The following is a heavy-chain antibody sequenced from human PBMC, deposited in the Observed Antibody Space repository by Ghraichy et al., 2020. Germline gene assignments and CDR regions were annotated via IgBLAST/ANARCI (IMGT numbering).Heavy chain of an antibody. Sequence: VKVSCKASGGTFSSYAISWVRQAPGQGLEWMGGIIPIFGTANYAQKFQGRVTITADESTSTAYMELSSLRSEDTAVYYCATPSRRITHGMDVWGQGTTVTVSS. D-gene: IGHD3-10*01. V-gene: IGHV1-69*13. J-gene: IGHJ6*02. CDR2: IIPIFGTA. CDR1: GGTFSSYA. CDR3: ATPSRRITHGMDV.